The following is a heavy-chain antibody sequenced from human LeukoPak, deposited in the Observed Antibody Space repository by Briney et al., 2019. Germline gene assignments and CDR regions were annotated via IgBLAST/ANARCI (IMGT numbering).Heavy chain of an antibody. Sequence: LETLSLTCTVSGGSVTGYYWSWIRQPPGKGLEWIGYMHASGATLHHPSLGSRIAMSLDTTENHFSLNLGSVTAADTAVYYCARHDDVPAIKNGFDVWGQGTVVTVSS. D-gene: IGHD2-2*01. CDR1: GGSVTGYY. CDR3: ARHDDVPAIKNGFDV. CDR2: MHASGAT. V-gene: IGHV4-4*09. J-gene: IGHJ3*01.